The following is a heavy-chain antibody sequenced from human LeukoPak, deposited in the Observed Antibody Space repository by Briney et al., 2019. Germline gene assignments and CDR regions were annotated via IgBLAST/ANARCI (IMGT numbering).Heavy chain of an antibody. Sequence: GGSLRLSCAASGITFTDYYMSWFRQAPGKRLEWISYISVSGSTIYYADSMKGRFTISRDNARNSVYLQINSLRADDTAVYYCARDARLPSGLCHAFDMWGQGTMVTVSS. V-gene: IGHV3-11*01. D-gene: IGHD3-22*01. J-gene: IGHJ3*02. CDR3: ARDARLPSGLCHAFDM. CDR2: ISVSGSTI. CDR1: GITFTDYY.